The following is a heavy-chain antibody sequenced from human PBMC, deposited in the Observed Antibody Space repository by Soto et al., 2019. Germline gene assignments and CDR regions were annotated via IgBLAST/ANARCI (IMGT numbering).Heavy chain of an antibody. CDR3: ARGGYSSSWYPYYYGMDV. Sequence: QVQLVQSGAEVKEPGASVKVSCKASGYTFTGYYMHWVRQAPGQGLEWMGWINPNSGGTNYAQKFQGRVTMTRDTSISTAYMELSRLRSDDTAVYYCARGGYSSSWYPYYYGMDVWGQGTTVTVSS. D-gene: IGHD6-13*01. CDR1: GYTFTGYY. J-gene: IGHJ6*02. V-gene: IGHV1-2*02. CDR2: INPNSGGT.